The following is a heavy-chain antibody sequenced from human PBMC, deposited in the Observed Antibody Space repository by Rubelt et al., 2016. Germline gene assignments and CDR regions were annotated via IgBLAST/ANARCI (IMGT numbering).Heavy chain of an antibody. Sequence: QVQLVESGGGVVQPGRSLRLSCAASGFTFSSYGMHWVRQAPGKGLEWVAVISYDGSNKYYADSVKGRFTISRDNSKNTLYLQMNSLRAEDTAVYYCAKDRLAVAGTYAEYFQHWGQGTLVTVSS. CDR1: GFTFSSYG. D-gene: IGHD6-19*01. V-gene: IGHV3-30*18. CDR3: AKDRLAVAGTYAEYFQH. CDR2: ISYDGSNK. J-gene: IGHJ1*01.